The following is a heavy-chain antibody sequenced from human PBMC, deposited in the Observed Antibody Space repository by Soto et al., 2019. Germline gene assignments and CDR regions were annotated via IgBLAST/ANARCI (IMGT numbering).Heavy chain of an antibody. V-gene: IGHV4-59*01. CDR2: IYYSGST. CDR1: GGSISSYY. Sequence: SETLSLTCTVSGGSISSYYWSWIRQPPGKGLEWIGYIYYSGSTNYNPSLKSRVTISVDTSKNQFSLKLSSVTAADTAVYYCARGTVRSYYYYGMDVWGQGTTVTVSS. D-gene: IGHD3-10*01. CDR3: ARGTVRSYYYYGMDV. J-gene: IGHJ6*02.